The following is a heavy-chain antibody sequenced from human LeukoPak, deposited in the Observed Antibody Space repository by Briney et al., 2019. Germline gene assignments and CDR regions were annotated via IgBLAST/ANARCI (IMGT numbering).Heavy chain of an antibody. CDR2: IRWNSGSI. CDR1: GFTFDDYA. CDR3: AKDQPPKQLIHFFDY. J-gene: IGHJ4*02. D-gene: IGHD6-13*01. V-gene: IGHV3-9*01. Sequence: GGSLRLSCAASGFTFDDYAMQWVRQAPGKGLEWVSGIRWNSGSIDYAASVKGRFTIYRDNAKNSLYLQMNSLRAEDTALYYCAKDQPPKQLIHFFDYWGQGTLVTVSS.